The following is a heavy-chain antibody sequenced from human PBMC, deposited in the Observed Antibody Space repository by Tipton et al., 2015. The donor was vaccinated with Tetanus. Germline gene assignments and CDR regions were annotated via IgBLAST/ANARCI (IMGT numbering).Heavy chain of an antibody. J-gene: IGHJ6*02. D-gene: IGHD3-22*01. CDR1: GYTFTNYY. CDR3: ARDRGDYIYYGMDV. Sequence: QLVQSGAEMKKPGASVKVSCTASGYTFTNYYIYWVRQAPGQGLEWMGWIDPNSGGTVYAQKFKGRVTMTRDTSISTAYMGLRGLRSDDRAVYYCARDRGDYIYYGMDVWGPGTTVTVS. V-gene: IGHV1-2*02. CDR2: IDPNSGGT.